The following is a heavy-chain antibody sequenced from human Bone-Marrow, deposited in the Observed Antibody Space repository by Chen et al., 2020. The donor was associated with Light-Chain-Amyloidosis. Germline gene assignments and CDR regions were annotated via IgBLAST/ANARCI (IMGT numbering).Heavy chain of an antibody. J-gene: IGHJ4*02. CDR1: GDSLTDLA. D-gene: IGHD3-22*01. Sequence: QVQPAQSGAEGKRPAAPVTVSCKVSGDSLTDLAIHWVRQAPGKGLGWVGGFDPEDEEMMYGQKFQGRVRMIEDTSTETAYMELTSLTSEDTAIYYCATDVDVGDYYETGFNYWGQGTLVTVSS. V-gene: IGHV1-24*01. CDR3: ATDVDVGDYYETGFNY. CDR2: FDPEDEEM.